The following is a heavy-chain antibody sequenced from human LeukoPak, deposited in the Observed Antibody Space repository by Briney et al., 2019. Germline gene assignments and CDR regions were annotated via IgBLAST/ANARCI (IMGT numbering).Heavy chain of an antibody. CDR1: GGTFSSYA. D-gene: IGHD2-15*01. CDR2: IIPIFGTA. V-gene: IGHV1-69*13. J-gene: IGHJ3*02. Sequence: GASVKVSCKASGGTFSSYAISWVRQAPGQGLEWMGGIIPIFGTANYAQKFQGRVTITADESTSTAYMELSSLRSEDTAVYYCARDRMSSCSGGSCYPGIDAFDIWGQGTMVTVSS. CDR3: ARDRMSSCSGGSCYPGIDAFDI.